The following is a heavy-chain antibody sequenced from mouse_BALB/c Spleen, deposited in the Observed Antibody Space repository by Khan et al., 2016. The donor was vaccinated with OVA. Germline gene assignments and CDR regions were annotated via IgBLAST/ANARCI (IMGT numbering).Heavy chain of an antibody. CDR2: IDPANGYT. D-gene: IGHD2-3*01. V-gene: IGHV14-3*02. J-gene: IGHJ3*01. CDR3: ARITYDGESY. Sequence: VQLQQSGAELVKPGASVKLSCTTSGFNIKDTYIHWVKKRPEKGLVWIGRIDPANGYTKFDPRFRGKATITTDTSSNTAYLQLSSLTSEDTAVYYCARITYDGESYWGQGTLVTVSA. CDR1: GFNIKDTY.